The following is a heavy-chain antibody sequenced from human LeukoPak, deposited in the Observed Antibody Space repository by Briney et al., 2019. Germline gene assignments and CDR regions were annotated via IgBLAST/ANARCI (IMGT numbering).Heavy chain of an antibody. D-gene: IGHD3-16*01. J-gene: IGHJ4*02. CDR2: INPNSGGT. CDR1: GYTFTGHY. Sequence: ASVKVSCKASGYTFTGHYMHWVRQAPGQGLEWMGWINPNSGGTNYAQKFQGRVTMTRDTSISTAYMELSRLRSDDTAVYYCAREGGSRVYYFDYWGQGTLVTVSS. V-gene: IGHV1-2*02. CDR3: AREGGSRVYYFDY.